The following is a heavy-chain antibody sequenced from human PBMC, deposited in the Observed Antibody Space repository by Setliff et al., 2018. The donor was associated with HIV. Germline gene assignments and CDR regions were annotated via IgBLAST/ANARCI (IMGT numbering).Heavy chain of an antibody. CDR2: IHSSGTT. CDR3: ATYSAVEGGRGH. Sequence: PSETLSLTCSVSGDSIGAYHWSWIRQPPGRGLEWIGYIHSSGTTHYNPSLSSRVTISFDASKKYFSLKLTSVTAADTAMYYCATYSAVEGGRGHWGQGTLVTVSS. V-gene: IGHV4-59*01. D-gene: IGHD2-15*01. CDR1: GDSIGAYH. J-gene: IGHJ4*02.